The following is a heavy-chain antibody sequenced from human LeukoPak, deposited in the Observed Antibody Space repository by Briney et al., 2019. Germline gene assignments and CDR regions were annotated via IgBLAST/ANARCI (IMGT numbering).Heavy chain of an antibody. CDR2: ISSDGRTQ. CDR1: GFSFSNYG. V-gene: IGHV3-30*18. Sequence: GSLRLSCAASGFSFSNYGMNWVRPAPGKGPEWVAIISSDGRTQIYTDSVKGRFTISRDNLKKTLNLQMDYLEAEDTAVYYCAKEEGWGVNSFDMWGQGTMVTVSS. D-gene: IGHD1-26*01. CDR3: AKEEGWGVNSFDM. J-gene: IGHJ3*02.